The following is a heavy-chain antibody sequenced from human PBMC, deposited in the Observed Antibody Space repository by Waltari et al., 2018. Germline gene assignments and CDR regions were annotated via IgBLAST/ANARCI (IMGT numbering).Heavy chain of an antibody. CDR3: ARGLELTTPDY. V-gene: IGHV1-3*01. D-gene: IGHD4-17*01. Sequence: QVQLVQSGADVKKPGASVKLSCKTSGYTFTNYAIVWVRQAPGQRLEWMGWINAGNGNTKYSQKSQGRVTITRDTSASTAYMELTSLISEDTGVYYCARGLELTTPDYWGQGTLVTVSS. J-gene: IGHJ4*02. CDR2: INAGNGNT. CDR1: GYTFTNYA.